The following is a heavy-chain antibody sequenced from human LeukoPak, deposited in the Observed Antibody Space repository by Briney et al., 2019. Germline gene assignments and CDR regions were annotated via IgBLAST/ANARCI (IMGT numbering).Heavy chain of an antibody. J-gene: IGHJ4*02. Sequence: ASVKVSCKASGGTFSSYAISWVRQAPGQGLEWMGCIHPKRGVTNYAHSIRGRVTMTGDTSISTAYMDLSSLTFDDTAVYYCANLGAVAGSGPFDNWGQGTLVIVSS. V-gene: IGHV1-2*02. CDR3: ANLGAVAGSGPFDN. D-gene: IGHD6-19*01. CDR1: GGTFSSYA. CDR2: IHPKRGVT.